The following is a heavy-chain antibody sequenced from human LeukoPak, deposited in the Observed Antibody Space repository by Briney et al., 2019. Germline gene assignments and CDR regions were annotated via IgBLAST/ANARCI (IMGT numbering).Heavy chain of an antibody. D-gene: IGHD5-12*01. V-gene: IGHV3-64*01. CDR2: ISINGGST. CDR1: GFILSSYA. Sequence: GGALRLYCPSSGFILSSYALHWVREAPGKGLEYVSAISINGGSTYYANSVKGRFTISRDNSKNSLYLQMGSLRAEDMAVYYCARAGGPSGYDSLYYYYYGMDVWGQGTTVTVSS. J-gene: IGHJ6*02. CDR3: ARAGGPSGYDSLYYYYYGMDV.